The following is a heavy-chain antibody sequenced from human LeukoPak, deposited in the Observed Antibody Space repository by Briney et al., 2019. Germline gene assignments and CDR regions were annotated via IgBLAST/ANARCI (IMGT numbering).Heavy chain of an antibody. CDR2: IGSSGYTV. Sequence: GGSLRLSCAASGFIFSSYEINWVRQAPGKGLEWVSYIGSSGYTVNYADSMKGRFTISRDNTKNSLYLQMNSLRAEDTAVYYCVSPPYYFDTTNYYVGYWGQGTLVTVSS. CDR1: GFIFSSYE. J-gene: IGHJ4*02. V-gene: IGHV3-48*03. CDR3: VSPPYYFDTTNYYVGY. D-gene: IGHD3-22*01.